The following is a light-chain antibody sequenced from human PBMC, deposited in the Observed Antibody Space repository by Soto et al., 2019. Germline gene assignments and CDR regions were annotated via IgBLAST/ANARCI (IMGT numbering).Light chain of an antibody. J-gene: IGLJ1*01. Sequence: QSALTQPASVSGSPGQSITISCIGTSSDVGAYNYVSWYQQLPGKAPKLMIYEVSNRPSGISNRFPGSKSCNTASLTISGLQTEDEADYYSNSRESGTAYFLGNGTKVTV. V-gene: IGLV2-14*01. CDR3: NSRESGTAYF. CDR2: EVS. CDR1: SSDVGAYNY.